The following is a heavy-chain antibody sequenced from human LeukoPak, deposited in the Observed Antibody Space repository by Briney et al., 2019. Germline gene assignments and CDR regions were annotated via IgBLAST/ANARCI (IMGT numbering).Heavy chain of an antibody. CDR1: GFTFSSYE. D-gene: IGHD2-2*01. CDR2: ISSSGSTI. J-gene: IGHJ5*02. V-gene: IGHV3-48*03. Sequence: GGSLRLSCAASGFTFSSYEMNWVRQAPGKGLEWVSYISSSGSTIYYADSVKGRFTISRDNAKNSLYLQMNSLRAEDTAVYYCARTSRRHIVVVPAAHNWFDPWGQGTLATVSS. CDR3: ARTSRRHIVVVPAAHNWFDP.